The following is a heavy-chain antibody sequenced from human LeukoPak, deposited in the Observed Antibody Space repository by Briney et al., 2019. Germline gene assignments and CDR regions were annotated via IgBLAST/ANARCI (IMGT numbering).Heavy chain of an antibody. CDR2: ISHDERTK. D-gene: IGHD5-24*01. V-gene: IGHV3-30*04. Sequence: GGSLRLSCVVSGFNFDNFAMHWVRQPLGKGLEWVAVISHDERTKYYADSMKGRITISRDNSKNTLFLQMNNLRTEDTAVYFCARPSPPGDGYNPPDHWGQGTLVTVSS. J-gene: IGHJ4*02. CDR3: ARPSPPGDGYNPPDH. CDR1: GFNFDNFA.